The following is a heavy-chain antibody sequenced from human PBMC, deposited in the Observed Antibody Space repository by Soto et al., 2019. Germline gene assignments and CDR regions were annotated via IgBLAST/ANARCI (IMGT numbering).Heavy chain of an antibody. CDR1: GYTFTSYD. J-gene: IGHJ6*02. CDR2: MNPNSGNT. D-gene: IGHD3-10*01. V-gene: IGHV1-8*01. Sequence: GASVKVSCKASGYTFTSYDINWVRQATGQGLEWMGWMNPNSGNTGYAQKFQGRVTMTRNTSISTAYMELSSLRSEDTAVYYCARRGSGSYYLLSPLGMDVWGQGTTVTVSS. CDR3: ARRGSGSYYLLSPLGMDV.